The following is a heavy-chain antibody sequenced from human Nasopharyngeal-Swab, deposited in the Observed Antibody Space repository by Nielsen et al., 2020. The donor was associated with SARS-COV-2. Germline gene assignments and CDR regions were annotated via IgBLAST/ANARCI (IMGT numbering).Heavy chain of an antibody. D-gene: IGHD1-14*01. CDR2: IKSDGSDI. J-gene: IGHJ2*01. CDR1: GFTFSGYT. V-gene: IGHV3-74*01. Sequence: GGSLRLSCAASGFTFSGYTMHWVRQAPGTGLVWVSRIKSDGSDINYVDSVKGRFTIPRDNAKNTLYLQMESLRVEDTAVYYCARGATTLTNWYFDLWGRGTLVRVSS. CDR3: ARGATTLTNWYFDL.